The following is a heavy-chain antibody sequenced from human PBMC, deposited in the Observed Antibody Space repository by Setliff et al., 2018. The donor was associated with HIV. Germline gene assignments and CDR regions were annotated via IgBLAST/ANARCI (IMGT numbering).Heavy chain of an antibody. Sequence: ASVKVSCKASGYTFTSYALHWVRQAPGQRLEWTGWLNAGNGDTKYSQNFQDRVAITRDTSASTAYMELSSLRSEDTAVYYCARAQTYYSDSSGYYSQYWGQGTLVTVSS. CDR3: ARAQTYYSDSSGYYSQY. CDR2: LNAGNGDT. CDR1: GYTFTSYA. D-gene: IGHD3-22*01. J-gene: IGHJ4*02. V-gene: IGHV1-3*01.